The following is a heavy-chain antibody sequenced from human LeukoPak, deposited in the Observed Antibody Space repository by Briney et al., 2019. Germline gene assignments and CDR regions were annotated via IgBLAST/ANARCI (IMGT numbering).Heavy chain of an antibody. CDR3: ARGKQHRWLWFGELPRTGFDY. V-gene: IGHV4-4*07. CDR2: IYTSGST. Sequence: PSETLSLTCTVSGGSISSYYWSWIRQPAGKGLEWIGRIYTSGSTNYNPPLKSRVTMSVDTSKNQFSLKLSSVTAADTAVYYCARGKQHRWLWFGELPRTGFDYWGQGTLVTVSS. D-gene: IGHD3-10*01. CDR1: GGSISSYY. J-gene: IGHJ4*02.